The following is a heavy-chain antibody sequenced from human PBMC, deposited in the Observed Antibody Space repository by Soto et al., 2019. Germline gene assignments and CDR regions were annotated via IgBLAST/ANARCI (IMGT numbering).Heavy chain of an antibody. Sequence: PSETVSLTCALSCYSLISGYYWGWLRQPPGKGLEWIGSIDHGGSTYYNPSLNSRVTLSIDLTNNHVSLLLNSVTAADTAVYYCARVGPWVPYYYDSGPYTFENWFDPWGQGTLVTVSS. J-gene: IGHJ5*02. CDR1: CYSLISGYY. CDR2: IDHGGST. V-gene: IGHV4-38-2*01. CDR3: ARVGPWVPYYYDSGPYTFENWFDP. D-gene: IGHD3-22*01.